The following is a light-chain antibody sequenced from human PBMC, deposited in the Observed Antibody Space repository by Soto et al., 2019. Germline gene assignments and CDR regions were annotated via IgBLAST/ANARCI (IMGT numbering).Light chain of an antibody. J-gene: IGKJ1*01. V-gene: IGKV3-20*01. CDR1: QSVSSSY. CDR2: GAS. CDR3: QQYGSSPPWT. Sequence: EIVLTQSPGTLSLSPGERASLSCRASQSVSSSYLAWSQQKPGQAPRLLIYGASSRATGIPDRFSGSGYGTDFTLTISRLEPEDFAVYYCQQYGSSPPWTFGQGTKVDIK.